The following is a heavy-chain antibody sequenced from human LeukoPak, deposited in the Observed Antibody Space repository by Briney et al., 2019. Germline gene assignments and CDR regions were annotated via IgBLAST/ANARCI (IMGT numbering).Heavy chain of an antibody. CDR3: ARDERSFQLLVSYFDS. CDR1: GSTFTSYG. V-gene: IGHV1-18*01. Sequence: GASVKLSCKASGSTFTSYGISWGRQAPGQGLEWMGWISPYNGNTNYAQKFQGRGTTTTDTSTNTVYMELRNLRSDDTAVYYCARDERSFQLLVSYFDSWGQGTLVTVSS. J-gene: IGHJ4*02. D-gene: IGHD2-15*01. CDR2: ISPYNGNT.